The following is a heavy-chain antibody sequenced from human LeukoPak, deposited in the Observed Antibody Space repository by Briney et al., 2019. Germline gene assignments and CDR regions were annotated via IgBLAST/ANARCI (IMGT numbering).Heavy chain of an antibody. J-gene: IGHJ3*01. Sequence: GGSLRLSCVASGFSFSDYAMAWVRQAPGKGLQWVADITGSGGRTDHADSVRGRFIISRDNSKNKLYLEMNSLRAEDTAIYFCAKDRYCSGGSCYADAFDVWGQGIMVTVSS. V-gene: IGHV3-23*01. CDR3: AKDRYCSGGSCYADAFDV. D-gene: IGHD2-15*01. CDR1: GFSFSDYA. CDR2: ITGSGGRT.